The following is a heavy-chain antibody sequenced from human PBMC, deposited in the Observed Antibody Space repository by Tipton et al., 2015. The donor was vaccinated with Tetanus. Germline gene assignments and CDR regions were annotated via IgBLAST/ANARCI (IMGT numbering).Heavy chain of an antibody. CDR2: SHYGGST. Sequence: TLSLTCTVSGGSVSGGDYHWSWIRQPPGKGLEWIGYSHYGGSTSSNPSLKSRVTISLDTSKNQFSLKLTSVTAEDTAVYYCASRGYSGRRQIEDYWGQGTLVTVSS. CDR3: ASRGYSGRRQIEDY. D-gene: IGHD5-12*01. CDR1: GGSVSGGDYH. V-gene: IGHV4-61*08. J-gene: IGHJ4*02.